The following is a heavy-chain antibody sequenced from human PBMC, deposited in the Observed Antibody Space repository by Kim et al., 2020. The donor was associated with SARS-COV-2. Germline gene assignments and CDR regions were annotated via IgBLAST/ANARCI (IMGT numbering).Heavy chain of an antibody. Sequence: SETLSLTCAVYGRSFSGYYWTWIRQAPGTGLQWIGEITQTGTSNYDPSFRGRVTISVAASEKQFSLVLTSATAAATAVYYCARGRSEYFGSGRARSFDL. D-gene: IGHD3-10*01. V-gene: IGHV4-34*01. CDR1: GRSFSGYY. CDR2: ITQTGTS. J-gene: IGHJ2*01. CDR3: ARGRSEYFGSGRARSFDL.